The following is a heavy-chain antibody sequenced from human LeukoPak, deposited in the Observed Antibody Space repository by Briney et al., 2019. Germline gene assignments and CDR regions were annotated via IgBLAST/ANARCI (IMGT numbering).Heavy chain of an antibody. D-gene: IGHD2-2*01. V-gene: IGHV4-61*02. J-gene: IGHJ4*02. Sequence: SETLSLTCTVSGGSISSGSYYWSWIRQPAGKGLEWIGRIYTSGSTNYNPSLKSRVTISVDTSKNQFSLKLSSVTAADTAVYYCARDWGYCSSTSCFFFDYWGQGTLVTVSS. CDR2: IYTSGST. CDR3: ARDWGYCSSTSCFFFDY. CDR1: GGSISSGSYY.